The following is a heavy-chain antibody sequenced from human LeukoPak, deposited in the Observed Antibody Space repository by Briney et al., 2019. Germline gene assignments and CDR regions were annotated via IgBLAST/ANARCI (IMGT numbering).Heavy chain of an antibody. CDR1: GYSFTSYW. Sequence: KLGESLKISCKGSGYSFTSYWIGWVRQMPGKGLEWMGIIYPGDSDTRYSPSFQGQVTISADKSISTAYLQWSSLKASDTAMYYCARHDAGYCSGGSCYSDAFDIWGQGTMVTVAS. CDR2: IYPGDSDT. J-gene: IGHJ3*02. CDR3: ARHDAGYCSGGSCYSDAFDI. V-gene: IGHV5-51*01. D-gene: IGHD2-15*01.